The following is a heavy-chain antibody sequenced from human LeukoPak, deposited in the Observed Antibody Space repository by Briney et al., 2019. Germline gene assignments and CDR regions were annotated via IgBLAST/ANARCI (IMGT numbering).Heavy chain of an antibody. D-gene: IGHD4-11*01. V-gene: IGHV4-59*01. CDR2: IYYSGST. J-gene: IGHJ5*02. Sequence: PSETLSLTCTVPGGPISSYYWSWIRQPPGKGLEWIGYIYYSGSTNYNPSLKSRVTISVATSKNQFSLKLSSVTAADTAVYYCARFDYRINWFDPWGQGTLVTVSS. CDR1: GGPISSYY. CDR3: ARFDYRINWFDP.